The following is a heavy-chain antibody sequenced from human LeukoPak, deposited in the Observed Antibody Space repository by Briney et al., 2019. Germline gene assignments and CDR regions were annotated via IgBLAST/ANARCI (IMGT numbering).Heavy chain of an antibody. CDR2: ISWNSGSI. D-gene: IGHD1-26*01. CDR1: GFTFDDYA. V-gene: IGHV3-9*01. Sequence: GGSLRLSCAASGFTFDDYAMHWVRQAPGKGLEWVSGISWNSGSIGYADSVKGRFTISRDNAKNSLYLQMNSLRAEDTALYYCARATGELLVFGYYYYYYMDVWGKGTTVTVSS. J-gene: IGHJ6*03. CDR3: ARATGELLVFGYYYYYYMDV.